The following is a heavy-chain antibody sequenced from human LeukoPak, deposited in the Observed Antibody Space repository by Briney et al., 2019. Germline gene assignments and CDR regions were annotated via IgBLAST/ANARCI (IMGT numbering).Heavy chain of an antibody. CDR3: ARWYYDSSPEYNWFDP. D-gene: IGHD3-22*01. CDR1: GFTFSSYG. Sequence: PGGSLRLSCAASGFTFSSYGMHWVRQAPGKGLEWVAVIWYDGSNKYYADSVKGRFTISRDNSKNTLYLQMNSLRAEDTAVYYCARWYYDSSPEYNWFDPWGQGTLVTVSS. J-gene: IGHJ5*02. V-gene: IGHV3-33*01. CDR2: IWYDGSNK.